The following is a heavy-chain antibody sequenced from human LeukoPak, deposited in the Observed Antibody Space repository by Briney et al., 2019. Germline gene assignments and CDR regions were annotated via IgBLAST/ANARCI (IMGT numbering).Heavy chain of an antibody. Sequence: GASVKVSCKVPGGTFNTYGITWVRQAPGQGLEWMGRIIPVLEMATYAQKYEGRVKITADKSTTTIYLFLSSLTSDDTAVYYCARCRNYFDYWGQGSLVTVSS. V-gene: IGHV1-69*04. CDR2: IIPVLEMA. CDR1: GGTFNTYG. CDR3: ARCRNYFDY. J-gene: IGHJ4*01.